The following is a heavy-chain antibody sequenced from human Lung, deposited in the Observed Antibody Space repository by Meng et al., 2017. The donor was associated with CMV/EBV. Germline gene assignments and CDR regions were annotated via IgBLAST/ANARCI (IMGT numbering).Heavy chain of an antibody. CDR1: GYTFTSYG. CDR3: AASSSSWYQNWFDP. Sequence: QVKLVQSGAEVKRPGASVKVACKASGYTFTSYGISWVRQAPGQGLEWMGWISAYNGNTTYAPKLQGRVTMTPDTSTSTAYMELRSLRSDDTAVYYCAASSSSWYQNWFDPWGQGTLVTVSS. J-gene: IGHJ5*02. CDR2: ISAYNGNT. V-gene: IGHV1-18*01. D-gene: IGHD6-13*01.